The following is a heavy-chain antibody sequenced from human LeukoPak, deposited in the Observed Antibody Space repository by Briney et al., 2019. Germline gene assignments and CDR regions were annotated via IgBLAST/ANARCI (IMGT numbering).Heavy chain of an antibody. CDR2: IYYSGST. J-gene: IGHJ4*02. V-gene: IGHV4-39*07. CDR1: GGSISSSSYY. CDR3: ARMSARRLGFDY. Sequence: SETLSLTCTVPGGSISSSSYYWGWIRQPPGKGLEWIGSIYYSGSTYYNPSLKSRVTISVDTSKNQFSLKLSSVTAADTAVYYCARMSARRLGFDYWGQGTLVTVSS. D-gene: IGHD3-16*01.